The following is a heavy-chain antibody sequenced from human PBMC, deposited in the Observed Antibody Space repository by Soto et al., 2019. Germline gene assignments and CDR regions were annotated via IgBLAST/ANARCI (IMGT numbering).Heavy chain of an antibody. CDR2: ISYDGSNK. V-gene: IGHV3-30-3*01. CDR1: GFTFSSYA. D-gene: IGHD5-12*01. CDR3: ARDPDSGYDLAFDI. J-gene: IGHJ3*02. Sequence: PGGSLRLSCAASGFTFSSYAMHWVRQAPGKGPEWVAVISYDGSNKYYADSVKGRFTISRDNSKNTLYLQMNSLRAEDTAVYYCARDPDSGYDLAFDIWGQGTMVTVSS.